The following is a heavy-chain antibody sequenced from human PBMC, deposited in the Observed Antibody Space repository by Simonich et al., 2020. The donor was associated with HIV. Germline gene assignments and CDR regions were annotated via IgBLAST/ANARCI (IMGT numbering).Heavy chain of an antibody. Sequence: QVQLVESGGGVVQPGRSLRLSCAASGFTFSSYAMHWVRQATGKGLEWVAVISYDGSNKYYADSVKGRFTISRDNAKNTLYLQMNSLRAEDTAVYYCASGGSISSVWADDYWGQGTLVTVSS. V-gene: IGHV3-30*07. CDR3: ASGGSISSVWADDY. CDR2: ISYDGSNK. D-gene: IGHD3-16*01. J-gene: IGHJ4*02. CDR1: GFTFSSYA.